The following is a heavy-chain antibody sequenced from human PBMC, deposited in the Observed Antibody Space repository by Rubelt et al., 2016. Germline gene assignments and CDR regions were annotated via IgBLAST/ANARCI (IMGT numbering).Heavy chain of an antibody. CDR3: ARGSLSLPGYFAL. CDR2: IYPSGTT. Sequence: QLQLQESGPGLVKPSETLSLTCSVSGGSINRSRYYWAWIRQSPGKGLEWVGYIYPSGTTDYNPSLKSRVTMSIDTSKNQFSLKLTSVTTADTAVYYCARGSLSLPGYFALWGQGTQVTVSS. V-gene: IGHV4-61*05. J-gene: IGHJ4*02. D-gene: IGHD2-21*01. CDR1: GGSINRSRYY.